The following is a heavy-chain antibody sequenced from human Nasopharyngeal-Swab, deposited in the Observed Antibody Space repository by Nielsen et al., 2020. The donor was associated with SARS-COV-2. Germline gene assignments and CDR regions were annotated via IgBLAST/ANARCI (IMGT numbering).Heavy chain of an antibody. Sequence: WIRQPPGKGLEWIGYIYYSGSTYYNPSLKSRVTISVDTSKNQFSLKLSSVTAADTAVHYCARASITMIVVVDAFDIWGQGTMVTVSS. CDR2: IYYSGST. J-gene: IGHJ3*02. D-gene: IGHD3-22*01. V-gene: IGHV4-31*02. CDR3: ARASITMIVVVDAFDI.